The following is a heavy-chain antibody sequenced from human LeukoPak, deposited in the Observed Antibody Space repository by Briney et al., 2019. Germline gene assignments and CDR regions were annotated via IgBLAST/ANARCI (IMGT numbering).Heavy chain of an antibody. D-gene: IGHD6-25*01. Sequence: GGSLRLSCVASGFRFSSHWMSWVRHSPGKGLEWVANINEDGGTKYYRDFAKGRFTISRDNAKNTLYLQMNSLTAEDTAVYYCARGPPWYFDLWGRGTLVTVSS. V-gene: IGHV3-7*01. J-gene: IGHJ2*01. CDR1: GFRFSSHW. CDR3: ARGPPWYFDL. CDR2: INEDGGTK.